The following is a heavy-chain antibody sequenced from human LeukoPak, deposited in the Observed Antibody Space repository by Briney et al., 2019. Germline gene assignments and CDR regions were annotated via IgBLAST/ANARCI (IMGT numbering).Heavy chain of an antibody. CDR1: GGSIGGYY. D-gene: IGHD6-13*01. CDR2: INYSGNT. Sequence: SETLSLTCTVSGGSIGGYYWGWIRQPPGRGPEWIGIINYSGNTYYNPSLKSRVTISVDTPKNQFSLKVSSVTAADTAVYYCARDGGTAAAGELDYWGQGTLVTVSS. V-gene: IGHV4-39*07. J-gene: IGHJ4*02. CDR3: ARDGGTAAAGELDY.